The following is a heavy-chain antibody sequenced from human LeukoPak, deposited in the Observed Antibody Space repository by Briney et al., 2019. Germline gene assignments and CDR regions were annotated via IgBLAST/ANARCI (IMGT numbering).Heavy chain of an antibody. V-gene: IGHV3-30-3*01. CDR1: GFTFSSYA. J-gene: IGHJ4*02. CDR2: ISSDGNTQ. CDR3: AKGGGSGYYDTSGYCFDY. D-gene: IGHD3-22*01. Sequence: PGGSLRLSCAASGFTFSSYAMHWVRQAPGKGLDWAAVISSDGNTQYYADSVKGRFTISRDNSNNTLYLQMNSLRAEDTAVYYCAKGGGSGYYDTSGYCFDYWGQGTLVTVSS.